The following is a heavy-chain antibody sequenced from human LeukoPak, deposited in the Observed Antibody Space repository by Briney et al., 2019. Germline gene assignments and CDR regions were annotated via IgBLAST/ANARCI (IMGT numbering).Heavy chain of an antibody. Sequence: GGSLRLSCAASGFTFSTYEMNWVRQAPGKGLEWVAYISSSGSTKYYPDSVTGRFTISRDNAKNSLYLQMSSLRAEDTAVYYCARDRDGDYVDYWGQGTLVTVSS. CDR3: ARDRDGDYVDY. V-gene: IGHV3-48*03. CDR2: ISSSGSTK. CDR1: GFTFSTYE. J-gene: IGHJ4*02. D-gene: IGHD4-17*01.